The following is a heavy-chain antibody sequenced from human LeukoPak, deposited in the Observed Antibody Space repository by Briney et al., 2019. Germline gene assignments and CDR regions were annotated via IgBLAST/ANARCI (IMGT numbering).Heavy chain of an antibody. D-gene: IGHD6-19*01. CDR3: AIKIAVAAQELDY. CDR1: GYTFTSYD. CDR2: MNPNSGNT. V-gene: IGHV1-8*01. J-gene: IGHJ4*02. Sequence: GASVKVSCKASGYTFTSYDINWVRQATGQGLEWMGWMNPNSGNTGYAQKFQGRVTMTRNTSISTAYMELSSLRSEDTAVYYCAIKIAVAAQELDYWGQGTLVTVSS.